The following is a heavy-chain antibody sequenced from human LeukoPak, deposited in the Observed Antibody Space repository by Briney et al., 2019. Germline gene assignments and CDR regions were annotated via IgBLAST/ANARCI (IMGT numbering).Heavy chain of an antibody. CDR3: ARGPGDYSNNWFDP. Sequence: SETLSLTCTVSGGSISSGDYYWSWIRQPPGTGLEWLGHIYYSGSTYYNPSLKSRVTISVDTSKNQFSLKLSSVTAADTAVYYCARGPGDYSNNWFDPWGQGTLVTVSS. D-gene: IGHD4-11*01. J-gene: IGHJ5*02. CDR1: GGSISSGDYY. V-gene: IGHV4-30-4*01. CDR2: IYYSGST.